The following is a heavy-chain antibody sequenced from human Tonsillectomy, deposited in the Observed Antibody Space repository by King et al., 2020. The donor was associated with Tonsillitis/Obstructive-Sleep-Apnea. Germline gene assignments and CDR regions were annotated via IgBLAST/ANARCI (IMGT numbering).Heavy chain of an antibody. CDR3: ARGRPHCSTTSCYEMDV. J-gene: IGHJ6*02. CDR2: ISSSGSTI. CDR1: GFTFSSYE. V-gene: IGHV3-48*03. D-gene: IGHD2-2*01. Sequence: VQLVQSGGGLVQPGGSLRLSCAASGFTFSSYEMNWVRQAPGKGLEWVSYISSSGSTIYYADSVKGRFTISRDNAKNSLYLQMNSLRAEDTAVYYCARGRPHCSTTSCYEMDVWGQGTTVTVSS.